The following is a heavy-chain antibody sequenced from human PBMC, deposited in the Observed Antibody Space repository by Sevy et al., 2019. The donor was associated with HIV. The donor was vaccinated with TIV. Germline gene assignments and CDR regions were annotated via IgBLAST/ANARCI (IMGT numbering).Heavy chain of an antibody. CDR2: IYSDETT. J-gene: IGHJ4*02. V-gene: IGHV3-66*01. CDR1: GFSVNSNY. D-gene: IGHD5-18*01. CDR3: ARGKSGYGYALNY. Sequence: GGSLRLSCAASGFSVNSNYMTWVRQAPGKGLEGVSVIYSDETTYHADSVKDRFTISRDNSKNMLYLQMSSLRAEDTAISYCARGKSGYGYALNYWGQGTLVTVYS.